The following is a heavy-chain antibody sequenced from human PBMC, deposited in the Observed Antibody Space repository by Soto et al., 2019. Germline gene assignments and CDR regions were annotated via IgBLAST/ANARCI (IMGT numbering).Heavy chain of an antibody. J-gene: IGHJ4*02. Sequence: GECLKISCKGSGYNFTTFWIGWVRQVPGKGLEWMGIIYPGDSETRYSPDFEGQVTISADRSTNTAYLQWRSLRASDTAMYYCARLGFPGAIYFDSWGLGTLVTVSS. CDR2: IYPGDSET. CDR1: GYNFTTFW. CDR3: ARLGFPGAIYFDS. V-gene: IGHV5-51*01.